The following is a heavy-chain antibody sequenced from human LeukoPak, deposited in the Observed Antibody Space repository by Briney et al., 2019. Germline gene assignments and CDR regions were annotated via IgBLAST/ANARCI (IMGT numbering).Heavy chain of an antibody. J-gene: IGHJ4*02. D-gene: IGHD3-3*01. V-gene: IGHV3-23*01. Sequence: GGSLRLSCAASGFTFSSYAMSWVRQAPGKGLEWVSAISGSGGSTYYADSVKGRFTISRDNSKNTLYLQMNSLRAEDTAVYYCAKTVRHYDFWSGYYPGYYFDYWGQGTLVTVSS. CDR1: GFTFSSYA. CDR3: AKTVRHYDFWSGYYPGYYFDY. CDR2: ISGSGGST.